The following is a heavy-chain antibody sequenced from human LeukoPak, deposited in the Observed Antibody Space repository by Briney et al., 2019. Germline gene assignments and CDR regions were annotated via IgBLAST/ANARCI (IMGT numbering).Heavy chain of an antibody. CDR2: INPNNGDT. CDR1: GDTLTGYF. CDR3: ARESLAAAGGPLGY. D-gene: IGHD6-13*01. J-gene: IGHJ4*02. V-gene: IGHV1-2*02. Sequence: ASVKVSCKASGDTLTGYFVHWVRQAPGQGLEWMGWINPNNGDTHSAPKLQGRVTMTRDMSIGTVYMEVRSLRSDDTAVYYCARESLAAAGGPLGYWGQGTLVIVSS.